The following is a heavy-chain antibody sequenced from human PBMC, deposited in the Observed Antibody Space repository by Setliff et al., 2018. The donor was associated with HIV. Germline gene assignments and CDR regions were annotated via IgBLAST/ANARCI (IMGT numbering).Heavy chain of an antibody. D-gene: IGHD1-7*01. CDR1: GASIRSYY. CDR2: IYSTGYT. Sequence: SETLSLTCIVSGASIRSYYWSWIRQPPGKGLEWIGYIYSTGYTNYHPSLKTRATISLDTSKSQFSLRLTSVTATDTAIYYCARHPREEPQRNYKFDSWGQGTLVTVSS. V-gene: IGHV4-4*09. CDR3: ARHPREEPQRNYKFDS. J-gene: IGHJ4*02.